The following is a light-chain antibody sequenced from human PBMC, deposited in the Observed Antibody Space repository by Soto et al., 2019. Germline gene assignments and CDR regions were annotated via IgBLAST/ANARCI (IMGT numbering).Light chain of an antibody. V-gene: IGKV3-11*01. Sequence: EFVLTQSPATLSFSRGQRSILACRASQSVAGSLAWYQQKPGQAPRLLIYDISTRAAAIPARFSGSGSGTDFTLTVSRLETEDFALYYCQQRSNRITFGQGTRLEIK. J-gene: IGKJ5*01. CDR3: QQRSNRIT. CDR1: QSVAGS. CDR2: DIS.